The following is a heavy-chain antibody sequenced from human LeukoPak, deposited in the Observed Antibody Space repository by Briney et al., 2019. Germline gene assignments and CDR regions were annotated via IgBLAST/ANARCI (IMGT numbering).Heavy chain of an antibody. V-gene: IGHV3-23*01. Sequence: QPGGSLRLTCAASGFTFSSYAMSWVRQAPGKGLEWVSAISGSGGSTYYADSVKGRFTISRDNSKNTLYLQMNSLRAEDTAVYYCAKPNESITIFGVVIEQVRHNWFDPWGQGTLVTVSS. J-gene: IGHJ5*02. D-gene: IGHD3-3*01. CDR3: AKPNESITIFGVVIEQVRHNWFDP. CDR2: ISGSGGST. CDR1: GFTFSSYA.